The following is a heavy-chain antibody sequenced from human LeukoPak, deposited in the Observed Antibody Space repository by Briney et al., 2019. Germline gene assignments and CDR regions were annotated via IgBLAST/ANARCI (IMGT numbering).Heavy chain of an antibody. J-gene: IGHJ6*02. D-gene: IGHD5-12*01. CDR3: ANGPVDIVATIVYYYGMDV. CDR2: ISGSGGST. V-gene: IGHV3-23*01. Sequence: GGSLRLSCAASGFTFSSYAMSWVRQAPGKGLEWVSAISGSGGSTYYADSVKGRFTISRDNSENTLYLQMNSLRAEDTAVYYCANGPVDIVATIVYYYGMDVWGQGTTVTVSS. CDR1: GFTFSSYA.